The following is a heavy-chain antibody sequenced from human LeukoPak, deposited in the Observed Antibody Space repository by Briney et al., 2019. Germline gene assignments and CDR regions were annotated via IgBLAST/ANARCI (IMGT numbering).Heavy chain of an antibody. CDR1: GFTFSSYS. J-gene: IGHJ5*02. CDR2: ISSSSSYI. D-gene: IGHD4-11*01. V-gene: IGHV3-21*01. Sequence: GGSLRLSCAASGFTFSSYSMNWVRQAPGKGLEWVSSISSSSSYIYYADSVQGRFTISRDNAKNSLYLQMNSLRAEDTAVYYCARDGSEAQPRTTRPRGWFDPWGQGTLVTVSS. CDR3: ARDGSEAQPRTTRPRGWFDP.